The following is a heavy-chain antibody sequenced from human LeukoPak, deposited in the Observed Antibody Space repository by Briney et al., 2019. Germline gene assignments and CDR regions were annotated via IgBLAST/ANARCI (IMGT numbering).Heavy chain of an antibody. Sequence: GGSLRLSCAASGFTFSSYEMNWVRQAPGKGLEWVSYISSSGSTIYYADSVKGRFTISRDNAKNSLYLQMNSLRAEDTAVYYCAREVAAAGSPFDYWGQGTLVTVPS. CDR1: GFTFSSYE. D-gene: IGHD6-13*01. CDR2: ISSSGSTI. CDR3: AREVAAAGSPFDY. J-gene: IGHJ4*02. V-gene: IGHV3-48*03.